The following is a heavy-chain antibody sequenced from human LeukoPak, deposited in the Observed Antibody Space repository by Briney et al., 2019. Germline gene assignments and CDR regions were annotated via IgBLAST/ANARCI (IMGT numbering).Heavy chain of an antibody. CDR1: GYTFTGYY. J-gene: IGHJ4*02. D-gene: IGHD3-22*01. V-gene: IGHV1-2*02. CDR2: INPNSGGT. CDR3: ARVDYYDSSGEYPGFDY. Sequence: ASVKVSCKASGYTFTGYYMHWVRQAPGQGLEWMGWINPNSGGTNYAQKFQGRVTMTRDTSISTAYMELSRLRSDDTAVYYCARVDYYDSSGEYPGFDYWGQGTLVTVSS.